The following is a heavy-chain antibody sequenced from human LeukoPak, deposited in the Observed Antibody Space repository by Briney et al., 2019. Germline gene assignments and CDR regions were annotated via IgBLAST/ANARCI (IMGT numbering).Heavy chain of an antibody. J-gene: IGHJ4*02. CDR3: ARSVQWLPY. Sequence: EWVSYISGSGTTMYYADSVKGRFTISRDNAKNSLYLQMNSLRAEDTAIYYCARSVQWLPYWGQGTLVTVSS. V-gene: IGHV3-48*03. D-gene: IGHD6-19*01. CDR2: ISGSGTTM.